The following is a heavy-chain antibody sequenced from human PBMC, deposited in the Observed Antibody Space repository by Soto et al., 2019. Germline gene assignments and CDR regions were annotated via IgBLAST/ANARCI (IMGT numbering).Heavy chain of an antibody. V-gene: IGHV3-33*01. CDR1: GFTFSSYG. Sequence: HPGGSLRLSCAASGFTFSSYGMHWVRQAPGKGLEWVAVIWYDGSNKYYADSVKGRFTISRDNSKNTLYLQMNSLRAEDTAVYYCAREGRYFDWLPPYYYYGMDVWGQGTTVTV. D-gene: IGHD3-9*01. CDR3: AREGRYFDWLPPYYYYGMDV. J-gene: IGHJ6*02. CDR2: IWYDGSNK.